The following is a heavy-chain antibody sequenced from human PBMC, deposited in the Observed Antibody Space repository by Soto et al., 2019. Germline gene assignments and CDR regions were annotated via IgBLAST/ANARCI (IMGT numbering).Heavy chain of an antibody. CDR3: AAAPGGYYYGMDV. CDR2: IVVGSVNT. V-gene: IGHV1-58*01. J-gene: IGHJ6*02. Sequence: SVKVSCKASGFTFTSSAVQWVRQARGQRLEWIGWIVVGSVNTNYAQKFQERVTITRDMSTSTAYMELSSLRSEDTAVYYCAAAPGGYYYGMDVWGQGTTVTVSS. CDR1: GFTFTSSA. D-gene: IGHD3-10*01.